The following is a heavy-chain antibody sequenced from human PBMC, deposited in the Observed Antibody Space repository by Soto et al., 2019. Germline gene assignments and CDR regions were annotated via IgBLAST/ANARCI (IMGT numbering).Heavy chain of an antibody. CDR2: ISYDGGNK. CDR3: AKGKYSSGYSPFDY. V-gene: IGHV3-30*18. Sequence: QVQLVESGGGVVQPGRSLRLSCAASGFTFSSYGMHWVRQAPGKGLESVAVISYDGGNKYYADSVKGRFTISRDNSENTFYLQMNSLRAADTAVYYCAKGKYSSGYSPFDYWGPRTLVTVSS. D-gene: IGHD3-22*01. J-gene: IGHJ4*02. CDR1: GFTFSSYG.